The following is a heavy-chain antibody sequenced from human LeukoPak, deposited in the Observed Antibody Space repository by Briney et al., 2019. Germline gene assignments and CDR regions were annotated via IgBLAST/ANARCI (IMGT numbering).Heavy chain of an antibody. CDR3: ARLAAGEAFDI. Sequence: SETLSLTCTVSGGSISNYYWSWIRQPPGKGLEWIGHIYSSGSTTYSPSLKSRVTMSVDTSKNQFSLKLTSVTAADTAVYYCARLAAGEAFDIWGQGTTVTVSS. CDR1: GGSISNYY. J-gene: IGHJ3*02. V-gene: IGHV4-59*08. CDR2: IYSSGST. D-gene: IGHD6-13*01.